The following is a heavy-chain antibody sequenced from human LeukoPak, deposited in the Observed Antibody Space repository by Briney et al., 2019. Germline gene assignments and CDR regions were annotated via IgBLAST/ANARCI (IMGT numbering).Heavy chain of an antibody. CDR1: GGSINSYY. Sequence: SETLSLTCTVSGGSINSYYWSWIRQPARKGLEWIGRIYTSGSTNYNPSLQSRVTLTVDTSKSLFSLKLSSVTAADTAVYYCARDTTYIAAAGFYYYYYMDVWGKGTTVTVSS. CDR2: IYTSGST. CDR3: ARDTTYIAAAGFYYYYYMDV. D-gene: IGHD6-13*01. V-gene: IGHV4-4*07. J-gene: IGHJ6*03.